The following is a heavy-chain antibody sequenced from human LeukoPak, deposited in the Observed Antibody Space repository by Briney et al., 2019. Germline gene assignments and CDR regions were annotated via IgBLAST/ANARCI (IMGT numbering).Heavy chain of an antibody. Sequence: GGSLRLSCAASGFTFSSYAMHWVRQAPGKGLEWVAVISYDGSNKYYADSVKGRFTISRDNSKNTLYLQMNSLRAEDTAVYYCARDPYCGGDCYSRDYYYYYMDVWGKGTTVTVSS. CDR3: ARDPYCGGDCYSRDYYYYYMDV. D-gene: IGHD2-21*02. CDR1: GFTFSSYA. CDR2: ISYDGSNK. J-gene: IGHJ6*03. V-gene: IGHV3-30*04.